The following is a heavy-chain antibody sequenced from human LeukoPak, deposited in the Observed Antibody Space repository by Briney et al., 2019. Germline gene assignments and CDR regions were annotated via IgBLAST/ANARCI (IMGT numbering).Heavy chain of an antibody. CDR2: IDTKTGNP. V-gene: IGHV7-4-1*02. D-gene: IGHD3-22*01. J-gene: IGHJ4*02. CDR1: GYTFSSCA. Sequence: ASVKVSCKASGYTFSSCAVNWVRQAPGQGLEYMGWIDTKTGNPTYAQGFTGRFVFSLDTSVSTAYLQISSLKAEDTAVYYCAIHPSDSSGYFSYWGQGALVTVSS. CDR3: AIHPSDSSGYFSY.